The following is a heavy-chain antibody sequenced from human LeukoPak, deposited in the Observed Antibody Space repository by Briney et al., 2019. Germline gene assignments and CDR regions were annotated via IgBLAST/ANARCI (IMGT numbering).Heavy chain of an antibody. D-gene: IGHD4-17*01. Sequence: ASVSVSCTASGYTFTSYGISWVRQAPGQGLEWMGWISDYNCNTNYEQNLQGRVTMTIDTATSKAYLELRSRRADATAVYYCARAEGLRPTPLDYWGQGTLVTVSS. CDR3: ARAEGLRPTPLDY. CDR2: ISDYNCNT. V-gene: IGHV1-18*01. J-gene: IGHJ4*02. CDR1: GYTFTSYG.